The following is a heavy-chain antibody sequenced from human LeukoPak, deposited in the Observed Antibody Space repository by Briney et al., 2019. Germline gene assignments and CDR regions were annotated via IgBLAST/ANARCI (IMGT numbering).Heavy chain of an antibody. CDR3: ARGRGGRLPMDV. D-gene: IGHD2-15*01. J-gene: IGHJ6*04. CDR1: GGSISSSSYY. Sequence: SETLSLTCTVSGGSISSSSYYWGWIRQPPGKGLEWIGEINHSGSTNYNPSLKSRVTISVDTSKNQFSLKLSSVTAADTAVYYCARGRGGRLPMDVWGKGTTVTVSS. CDR2: INHSGST. V-gene: IGHV4-39*07.